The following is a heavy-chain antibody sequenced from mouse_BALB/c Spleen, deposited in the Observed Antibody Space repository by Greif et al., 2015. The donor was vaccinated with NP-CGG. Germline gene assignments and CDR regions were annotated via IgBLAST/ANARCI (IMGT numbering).Heavy chain of an antibody. D-gene: IGHD2-3*01. J-gene: IGHJ4*01. Sequence: QVQLQQSGAELVKPGAPVKLSCKASGYTFTSYWMNWVKQRPGRGLEWIGRIDPSDSETHYNQKFKDKATLTVDKSSSTAYIQLSSLTSEDSAVYYCASGWLLSFIAMDYWGQGTSVTVSS. CDR3: ASGWLLSFIAMDY. V-gene: IGHV1-69*02. CDR1: GYTFTSYW. CDR2: IDPSDSET.